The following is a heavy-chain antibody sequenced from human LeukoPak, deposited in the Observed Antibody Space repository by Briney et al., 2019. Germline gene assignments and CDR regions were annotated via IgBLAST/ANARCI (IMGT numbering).Heavy chain of an antibody. D-gene: IGHD6-19*01. J-gene: IGHJ4*02. CDR3: ARDGGWGLYFDY. V-gene: IGHV3-48*03. CDR1: GFTFSSYE. Sequence: GGSLRLSCAASGFTFSSYEMNWVRQAPGKGLEWVSYIDTSKSTIYYADSVKGRFTISRDNAKNSLYLQMNSLRAEDTAVYYCARDGGWGLYFDYWGQGTLVTVSS. CDR2: IDTSKSTI.